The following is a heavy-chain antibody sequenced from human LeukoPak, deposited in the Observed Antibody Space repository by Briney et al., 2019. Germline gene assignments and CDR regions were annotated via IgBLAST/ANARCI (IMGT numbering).Heavy chain of an antibody. CDR1: GFTFSDYY. CDR3: ARDPTELDAFDI. Sequence: GGSLRFSCAASGFTFSDYYMSWIRQAPGKGLEWVSYISSSGSTIYYADSVKGRFTISRDNAKNSLYLQMNSLRAEDTAVYYCARDPTELDAFDIWGQGTMVTVSS. CDR2: ISSSGSTI. D-gene: IGHD4-17*01. V-gene: IGHV3-11*01. J-gene: IGHJ3*02.